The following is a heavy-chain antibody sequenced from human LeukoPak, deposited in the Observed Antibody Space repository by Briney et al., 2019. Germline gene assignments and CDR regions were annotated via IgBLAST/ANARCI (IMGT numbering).Heavy chain of an antibody. V-gene: IGHV4-34*01. Sequence: PSETLSLSCAVYGGSFSGQYWGWIRQPPGKGLEWMGEINHSGSISYNASLKSRVTISLDTSKNQFSLNLRSVTAADTAVYYCAGGDYHGSESYANYWGQGTLVTVSS. CDR3: AGGDYHGSESYANY. CDR1: GGSFSGQY. J-gene: IGHJ4*02. CDR2: INHSGSI. D-gene: IGHD3-10*01.